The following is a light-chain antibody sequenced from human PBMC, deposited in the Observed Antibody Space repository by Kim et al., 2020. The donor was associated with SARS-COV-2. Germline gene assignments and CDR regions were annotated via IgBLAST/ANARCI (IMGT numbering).Light chain of an antibody. V-gene: IGKV1-8*01. CDR1: QGSSSY. CDR2: AAS. Sequence: SASTGDRVTITCRASQGSSSYLAWYQQKPGKAPKLLIYAASTLQSGVASRFSGSGSGTDFTLTISCLQSEDFATYYCQQYYSYPPTFGQGTKLEI. CDR3: QQYYSYPPT. J-gene: IGKJ2*01.